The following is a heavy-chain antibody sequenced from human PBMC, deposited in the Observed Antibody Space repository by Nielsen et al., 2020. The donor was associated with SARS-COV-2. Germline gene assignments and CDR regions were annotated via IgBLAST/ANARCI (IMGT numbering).Heavy chain of an antibody. Sequence: GGSLRLTCAASGFPFTSHAMHWVRQAPGKGLEWLTIISADQSNDHYADSVKGRFTFSRDNSKHTLYLHLNSLRPEDTAVYYCARETLDYTSSFVDNWGQGALVTVSP. J-gene: IGHJ4*02. CDR1: GFPFTSHA. CDR3: ARETLDYTSSFVDN. D-gene: IGHD6-6*01. CDR2: ISADQSND. V-gene: IGHV3-30*04.